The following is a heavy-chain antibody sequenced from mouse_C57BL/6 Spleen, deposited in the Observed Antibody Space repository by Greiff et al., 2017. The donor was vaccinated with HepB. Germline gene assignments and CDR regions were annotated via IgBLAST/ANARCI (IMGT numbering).Heavy chain of an antibody. V-gene: IGHV5-4*01. D-gene: IGHD1-1*01. CDR1: GFTFSSYA. CDR3: ARDGHGSSPYYFDY. J-gene: IGHJ2*01. Sequence: EVQGVESGGGLVKPGGSLKLSCAASGFTFSSYAMSWVRQTPEKRLEWVATISDGGSYTYYPDNVKGRFTISRDNAKNNLYLQMSHLKSEDTAMYYCARDGHGSSPYYFDYWGQGTTLTVSS. CDR2: ISDGGSYT.